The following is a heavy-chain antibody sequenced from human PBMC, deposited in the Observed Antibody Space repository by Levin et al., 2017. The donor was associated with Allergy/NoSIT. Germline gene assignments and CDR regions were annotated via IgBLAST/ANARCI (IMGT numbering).Heavy chain of an antibody. CDR1: GFSVSTNY. D-gene: IGHD5-18*01. V-gene: IGHV3-53*01. CDR2: IYGAGNT. CDR3: ARGTPGYSYGSRYDS. J-gene: IGHJ4*02. Sequence: GGSLRLSCAASGFSVSTNYMSWVRQAPGKGLECVSVIYGAGNTYYTDSVKGRFTISRDNSKTTMFLQMNSLRVEDTAVYYCARGTPGYSYGSRYDSWGQGTLVTVSS.